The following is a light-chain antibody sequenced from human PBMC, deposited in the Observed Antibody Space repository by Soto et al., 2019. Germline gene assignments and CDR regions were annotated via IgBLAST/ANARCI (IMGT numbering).Light chain of an antibody. V-gene: IGKV3-15*01. CDR1: QSLNSN. J-gene: IGKJ5*01. CDR3: QKSYRTPIT. CDR2: GES. Sequence: DTIMTQSPVILSVSPGESATVSCRASQSLNSNLAWYQQKTGQAPSILIIGESERVTTIPDRLSGSGSGTELILTISSLQPEDFATYYCQKSYRTPITFGQGTQVDIK.